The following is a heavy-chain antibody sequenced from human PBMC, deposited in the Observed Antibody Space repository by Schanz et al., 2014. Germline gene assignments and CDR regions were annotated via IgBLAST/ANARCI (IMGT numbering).Heavy chain of an antibody. Sequence: QVQLVESGGGVVQPGRSLRLSCAASGITLSGYGLHWVRQAPGKGLEWVANIGYDGSEKYYVDSVKGRFTVSRDNSKNTLYLQINSLRAEDAAVYYCASGGYCTNGVCNGGRNWFDPWGQGTLVTVSS. CDR3: ASGGYCTNGVCNGGRNWFDP. V-gene: IGHV3-30*03. D-gene: IGHD2-8*01. J-gene: IGHJ5*02. CDR1: GITLSGYG. CDR2: IGYDGSEK.